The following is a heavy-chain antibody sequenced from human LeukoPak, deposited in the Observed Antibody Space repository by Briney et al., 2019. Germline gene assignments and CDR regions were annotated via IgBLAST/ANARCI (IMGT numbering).Heavy chain of an antibody. J-gene: IGHJ4*02. D-gene: IGHD3-22*01. CDR3: ARNDSSGYFDY. V-gene: IGHV4-38-2*01. CDR1: DYSISSGNY. CDR2: VYHSGST. Sequence: SETLSLTCAVSDYSISSGNYWGWIRQPPGKGLEWIGSVYHSGSTHYSPSLKSRVTIAVDTSKNQFSLKLSSVNAADTAVYYCARNDSSGYFDYWGQGTLVTVSS.